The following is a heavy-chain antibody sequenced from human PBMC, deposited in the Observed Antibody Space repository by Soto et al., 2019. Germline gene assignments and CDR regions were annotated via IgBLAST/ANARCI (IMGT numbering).Heavy chain of an antibody. CDR1: GGSISSGGYS. D-gene: IGHD3-3*01. V-gene: IGHV4-30-2*01. Sequence: QLQLQESGSGLVKPSQTLSLTCAVSGGSISSGGYSWSWIRQPPGKGLEWIGYIYHSGSTYYNPSLKSRVTISVDRSNNQFSLKLSSVTAADTAVYYCASNRFLESPDNFNFDYWGQGTLVTVSS. J-gene: IGHJ4*02. CDR3: ASNRFLESPDNFNFDY. CDR2: IYHSGST.